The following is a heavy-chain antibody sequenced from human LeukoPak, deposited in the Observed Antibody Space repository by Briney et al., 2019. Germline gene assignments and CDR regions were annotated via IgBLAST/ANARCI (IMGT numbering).Heavy chain of an antibody. CDR2: ISPDSGYI. D-gene: IGHD6-13*01. CDR1: GFTFSSHS. V-gene: IGHV3-21*01. J-gene: IGHJ4*02. CDR3: APFSAVTHYYFDY. Sequence: PGGSLRLSCAASGFTFSSHSLMWVRQAPGKGLEWVSSISPDSGYIHYADSVKGRFTISRDNAENSLFLQMNSLGAEDTAVYYCAPFSAVTHYYFDYWGQGTLVTVSS.